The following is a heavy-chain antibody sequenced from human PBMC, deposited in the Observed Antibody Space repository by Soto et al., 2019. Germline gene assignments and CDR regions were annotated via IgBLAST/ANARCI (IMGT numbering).Heavy chain of an antibody. D-gene: IGHD2-21*02. CDR2: INPSNGFT. Sequence: ASVKVSCKASGFTFNIYYIHWVRQSPGEGLQWLGVINPSNGFTSYAQKFQGRVTMTADTSTTTVYLELSGLRSGDTAVYFCARDWPDTYCGGDCPLGYFYHGMDVWGQGTAVTVSS. V-gene: IGHV1-46*02. CDR3: ARDWPDTYCGGDCPLGYFYHGMDV. J-gene: IGHJ6*02. CDR1: GFTFNIYY.